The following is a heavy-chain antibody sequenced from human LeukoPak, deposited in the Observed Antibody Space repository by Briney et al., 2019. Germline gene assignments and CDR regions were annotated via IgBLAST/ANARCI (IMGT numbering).Heavy chain of an antibody. Sequence: GGSLRLSCAASGFTFSDYYTSWIRQAPGKGLEWVSYISSSGSTIYYADSVKGRFTISRDNAKNSLYLQMNSLRAEDTAVYYCARDPSGYYYDSSGYYDYWGQGTLVTVSS. V-gene: IGHV3-11*01. CDR2: ISSSGSTI. CDR1: GFTFSDYY. CDR3: ARDPSGYYYDSSGYYDY. J-gene: IGHJ4*02. D-gene: IGHD3-22*01.